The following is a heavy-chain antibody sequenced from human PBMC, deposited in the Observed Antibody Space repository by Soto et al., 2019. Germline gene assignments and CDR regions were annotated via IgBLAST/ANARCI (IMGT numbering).Heavy chain of an antibody. CDR2: ISGSGGST. J-gene: IGHJ4*02. D-gene: IGHD3-3*01. V-gene: IGHV3-23*01. CDR1: GFTFSSYA. Sequence: GGSLRLSCAASGFTFSSYAMSWVRQAPGKGLEWVSAISGSGGSTYYADSVKGRFTIFRDNSKNTLYLQMNSLRAEDTAVYYCAKDRFGGVVISDFDYWGQGTLVTVSS. CDR3: AKDRFGGVVISDFDY.